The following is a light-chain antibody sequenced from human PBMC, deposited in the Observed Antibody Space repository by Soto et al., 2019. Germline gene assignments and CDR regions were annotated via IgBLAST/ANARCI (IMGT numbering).Light chain of an antibody. CDR1: HTISSSY. CDR2: ATS. CDR3: QQYNNWPLT. V-gene: IGKV3-15*01. Sequence: EIVLTQSPGTLSLSPGERATLSCGASHTISSSYLAWYQQKPGQAPRLLIYATSTRATGIPARFSGSGSGTEFTLTISSLQSEDFAVYYCQQYNNWPLTFGGGTKVDIK. J-gene: IGKJ4*01.